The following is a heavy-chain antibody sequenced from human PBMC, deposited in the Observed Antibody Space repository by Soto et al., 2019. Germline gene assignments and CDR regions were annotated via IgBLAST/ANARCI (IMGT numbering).Heavy chain of an antibody. V-gene: IGHV4-61*08. Sequence: PSETLSLTCTVSGFSISSGDYYWSWIRQPPGKGLEWIGYIYYSGSTNYNPSLKSRVTMSVDTPKNQFSLKLSSVTAADTAVYYCARRGYGPGFPYYYGMDVWGQGTTVTVSS. CDR2: IYYSGST. J-gene: IGHJ6*02. CDR1: GFSISSGDYY. D-gene: IGHD3-10*01. CDR3: ARRGYGPGFPYYYGMDV.